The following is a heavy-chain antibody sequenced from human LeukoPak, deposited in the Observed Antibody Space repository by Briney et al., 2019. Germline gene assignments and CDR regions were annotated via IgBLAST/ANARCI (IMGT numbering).Heavy chain of an antibody. J-gene: IGHJ3*02. CDR1: GFTFTSSA. CDR2: IVVGSGNT. CDR3: AAELRDAFDI. Sequence: GASVKVSCKASGFTFTSSAMQWVRQARGQRLEWIGWIVVGSGNTDYARKFQERVTITRDMSTSTAYMELSSLRSEDTAVYYCAAELRDAFDIWGQGTMVTVSS. V-gene: IGHV1-58*02.